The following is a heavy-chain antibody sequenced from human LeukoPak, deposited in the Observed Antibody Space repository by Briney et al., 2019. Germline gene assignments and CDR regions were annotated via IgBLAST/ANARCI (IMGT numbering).Heavy chain of an antibody. CDR3: ARSEVYSYGYDY. CDR2: INPNSGGT. V-gene: IGHV1-2*02. J-gene: IGHJ4*02. Sequence: GASVKVSCKASGYTFTGYYMHWVRQAPGQGLKWMGWINPNSGGTNYAQKFQGRVTMTRDTSISTAYMELSRLRSDDTAVYYCARSEVYSYGYDYWGQGTLVTVSS. D-gene: IGHD5-18*01. CDR1: GYTFTGYY.